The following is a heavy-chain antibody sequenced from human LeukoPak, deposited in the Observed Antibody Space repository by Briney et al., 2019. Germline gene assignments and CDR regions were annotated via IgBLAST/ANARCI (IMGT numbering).Heavy chain of an antibody. CDR1: GASISRGF. Sequence: PSETLSLTCTVSGASISRGFWSWIRQPPHQGLECIGYIDYNVVTTYNPSLRSRVTISVDTSKNQFFLNLSSVTAADTAVYFCARYGIMGVPGMDVWGQGTTVTVSS. V-gene: IGHV4-59*01. CDR3: ARYGIMGVPGMDV. J-gene: IGHJ6*02. CDR2: IDYNVVT. D-gene: IGHD3-16*01.